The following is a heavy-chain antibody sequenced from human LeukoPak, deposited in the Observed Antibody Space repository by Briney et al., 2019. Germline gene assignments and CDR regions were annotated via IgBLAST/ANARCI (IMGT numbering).Heavy chain of an antibody. Sequence: PSETLSLTCTVSGGSISSNTYYWAWIRQPPGKGLEWIGSIYHTGSTYYNPSLKSRVTISVDTSKNQFSLKLSSVTAADTAVYYCARERDDFWSGYYPNDYWGQGTLVTVSS. D-gene: IGHD3-3*01. CDR2: IYHTGST. CDR3: ARERDDFWSGYYPNDY. V-gene: IGHV4-39*07. J-gene: IGHJ4*02. CDR1: GGSISSNTYY.